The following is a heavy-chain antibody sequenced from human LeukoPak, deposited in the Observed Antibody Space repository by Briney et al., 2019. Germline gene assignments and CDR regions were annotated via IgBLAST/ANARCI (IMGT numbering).Heavy chain of an antibody. V-gene: IGHV4-31*11. CDR3: ARLTPLYGLDY. CDR2: IPYTGNT. CDR1: GASINSGAYS. J-gene: IGHJ4*02. D-gene: IGHD2-2*02. Sequence: SETLSLTCAASGASINSGAYSWTWIRQRPGEGLEFIGNIPYTGNTYFNPSLKSRVAFSVDTSKSHFSLRLTSVTAADTAFYYCARLTPLYGLDYWGQGILVTVSS.